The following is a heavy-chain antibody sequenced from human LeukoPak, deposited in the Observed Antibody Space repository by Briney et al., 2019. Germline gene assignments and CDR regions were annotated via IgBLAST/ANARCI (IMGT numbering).Heavy chain of an antibody. Sequence: WVRQAPGKGLEWIGSIYYSGNTYYNSSLKSRVTISVDTSKNQFSLKLNSVTAADTAVYYCARDRLRWPKIDYWGQGTLVTVSS. CDR3: ARDRLRWPKIDY. D-gene: IGHD4-23*01. J-gene: IGHJ4*02. V-gene: IGHV4-39*07. CDR2: IYYSGNT.